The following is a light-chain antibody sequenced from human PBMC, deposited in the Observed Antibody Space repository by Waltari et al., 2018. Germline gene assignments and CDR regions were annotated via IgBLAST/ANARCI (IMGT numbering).Light chain of an antibody. J-gene: IGLJ3*02. CDR2: VKSAGSH. Sequence: QLVLTQSPSASASLGASVNLTCMLSSGHSNYVIALHQQQPEKGPRYLMKVKSAGSHSKGDGIPDRFSGHSSGAERPLTISSLQSEDEADYYCHTWGTGGDWVFGVGTKLTVL. CDR1: SGHSNYV. CDR3: HTWGTGGDWV. V-gene: IGLV4-69*02.